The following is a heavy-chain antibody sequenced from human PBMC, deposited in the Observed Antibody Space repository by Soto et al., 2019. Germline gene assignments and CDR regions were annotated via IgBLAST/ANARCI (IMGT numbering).Heavy chain of an antibody. CDR2: IRESGGAT. Sequence: QVQLVESGGGLVKPGGSLRLSCAASGFTFSDYYMSWIRQAPGKGLEWVSGIRESGGATNYADSVRGRFTISRDNSRNTMDLLMNNLRAEDTAVYYCAKDRATIFGVVWKYGMDVWGQGTTVSVSS. D-gene: IGHD3-3*01. J-gene: IGHJ6*02. V-gene: IGHV3-11*05. CDR1: GFTFSDYY. CDR3: AKDRATIFGVVWKYGMDV.